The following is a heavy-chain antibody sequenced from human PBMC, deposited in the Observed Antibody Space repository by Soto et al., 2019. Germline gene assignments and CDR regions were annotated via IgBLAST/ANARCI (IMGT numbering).Heavy chain of an antibody. J-gene: IGHJ6*03. CDR1: GFTFSSYG. Sequence: GGSLRLSCAASGFTFSSYGMHWVRQAPGKGLEWVAVIWYDGSNKYYADSVKGRFTISRDNSKNTLYLQMNSLRAEDTAVYYCARATQPYYYYYYMDVWGKGTTVTVSS. CDR3: ARATQPYYYYYYMDV. V-gene: IGHV3-33*01. CDR2: IWYDGSNK.